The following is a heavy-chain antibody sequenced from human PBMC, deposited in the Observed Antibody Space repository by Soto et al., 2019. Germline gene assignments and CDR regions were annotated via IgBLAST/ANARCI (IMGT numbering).Heavy chain of an antibody. CDR1: GFTFSSYA. J-gene: IGHJ2*01. D-gene: IGHD4-4*01. CDR2: ISGSGGST. V-gene: IGHV3-23*01. CDR3: ANAHTVSWYFDL. Sequence: EVQLLESGGGLVQPGGSLRLSCAASGFTFSSYAMSWVRQAPGKGLEWVSAISGSGGSTYYADSVKGRFTISRDNSKNTLYLQMNSLRAEDTAVYYCANAHTVSWYFDLWGRGTLVPVSS.